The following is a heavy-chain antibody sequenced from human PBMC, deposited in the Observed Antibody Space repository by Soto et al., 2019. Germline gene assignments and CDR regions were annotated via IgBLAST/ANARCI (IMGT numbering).Heavy chain of an antibody. V-gene: IGHV3-9*01. J-gene: IGHJ5*02. CDR1: GFAFDDYV. D-gene: IGHD6-13*01. Sequence: GGSLRLSRAASGFAFDDYVMRWVRQPPGRGLEWVSGITWNGGTIRYVDSVKGRFTISRDNAENSLYLQMNSLRPEDTAVYYCAKGGSAALIAPSGRDNWFDPWGQGTQVTVSS. CDR2: ITWNGGTI. CDR3: AKGGSAALIAPSGRDNWFDP.